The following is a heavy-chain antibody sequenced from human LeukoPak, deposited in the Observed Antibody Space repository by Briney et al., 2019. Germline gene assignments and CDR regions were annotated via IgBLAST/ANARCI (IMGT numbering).Heavy chain of an antibody. Sequence: SETLSLTCSVSGGSISNYYWTWIRQPPGKGLERVGYIYYSGSTYYNPSLKSRVTISVDTSKNQFSLKLSSVTAADTAVYYCARQGHYSYWGQGTLVTVSS. V-gene: IGHV4-59*04. CDR3: ARQGHYSY. CDR2: IYYSGST. J-gene: IGHJ4*02. D-gene: IGHD2-15*01. CDR1: GGSISNYY.